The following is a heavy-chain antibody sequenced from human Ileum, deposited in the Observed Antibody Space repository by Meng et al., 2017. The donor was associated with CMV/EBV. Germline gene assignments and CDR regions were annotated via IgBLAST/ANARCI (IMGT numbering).Heavy chain of an antibody. CDR3: ARGKPNLVGATGFDH. J-gene: IGHJ4*02. CDR1: GYNFRDYG. D-gene: IGHD1-26*01. Sequence: VLWVQAGGEVKKTEDSVRVSCKASGYNFRDYGVTWLRQVPGQGLEWMGWIRGDNGNTNYAQKFQGRVTMTTDTFTRTAYMQLRTLRSDDSAMYYCARGKPNLVGATGFDHWGQGTLVTVSS. V-gene: IGHV1-18*01. CDR2: IRGDNGNT.